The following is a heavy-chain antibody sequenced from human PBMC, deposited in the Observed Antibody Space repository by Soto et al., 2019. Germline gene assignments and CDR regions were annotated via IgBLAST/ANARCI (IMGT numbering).Heavy chain of an antibody. J-gene: IGHJ5*02. CDR1: GGSISSGGYY. V-gene: IGHV4-31*03. CDR3: ARALTPYSSSVGLDGDQPRGKAHGRFDP. Sequence: SATLSLTCTVSGGSISSGGYYWSWIRQHPGKGLEWIGYIYYIGSTYYNPSLKSRVTISVDTSKNQFSLKLSSVTAADTAVYYCARALTPYSSSVGLDGDQPRGKAHGRFDPWGQGTLVTVS. CDR2: IYYIGST. D-gene: IGHD6-6*01.